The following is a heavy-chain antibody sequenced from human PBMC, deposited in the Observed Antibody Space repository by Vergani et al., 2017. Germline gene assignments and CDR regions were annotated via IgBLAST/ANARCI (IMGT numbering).Heavy chain of an antibody. Sequence: QVQLVESEGGVVQPGRSLTLSCVASGFTFSSHGMHWVRQAPGKGLEWVAVIWYDGNNKQYADSVKGRFTISRDNSKSTMYLQMNSLRDEDTGVYDCARDLRLLYNRFDPWGQGTLVTVSS. V-gene: IGHV3-33*01. D-gene: IGHD1-14*01. J-gene: IGHJ5*02. CDR2: IWYDGNNK. CDR3: ARDLRLLYNRFDP. CDR1: GFTFSSHG.